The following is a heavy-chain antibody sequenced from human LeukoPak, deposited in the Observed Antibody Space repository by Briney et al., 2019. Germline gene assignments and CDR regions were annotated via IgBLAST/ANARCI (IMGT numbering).Heavy chain of an antibody. Sequence: GASVKVSCKASGYTFTSYDINWVRQATGQGLEWMGWMNPNSGNTGYAQKFQGRVTMTRNTSISTAYMELSSLRSEDTAVYYCARDSAVGRDFDYWGQGTLVTVSS. D-gene: IGHD4-23*01. CDR3: ARDSAVGRDFDY. CDR2: MNPNSGNT. J-gene: IGHJ4*02. V-gene: IGHV1-8*01. CDR1: GYTFTSYD.